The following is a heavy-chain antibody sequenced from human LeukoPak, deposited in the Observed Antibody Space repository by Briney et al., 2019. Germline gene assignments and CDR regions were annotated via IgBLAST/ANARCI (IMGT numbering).Heavy chain of an antibody. CDR1: GGSFSGYY. J-gene: IGHJ3*02. D-gene: IGHD2-15*01. CDR3: ARVGGSFNFDI. Sequence: SETLSLTCAVYGGSFSGYYWSWIRQPPGKGLEWIGEINHSGSTNYNPSLKSRVTISVDTSKNQFSLKLSSVTAADTAVYYCARVGGSFNFDIWGQGTMVTVSS. CDR2: INHSGST. V-gene: IGHV4-34*01.